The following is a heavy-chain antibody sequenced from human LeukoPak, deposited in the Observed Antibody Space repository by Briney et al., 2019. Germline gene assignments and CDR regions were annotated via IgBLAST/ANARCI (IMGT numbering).Heavy chain of an antibody. Sequence: GGSPRLSCAASGFTFSSYWMHWVRQAAGKGLVWVSRINSDGGGTTYADSVKGRFTISRDNAKNTLYLQMNSLRVDDTAVYYCAKDSNGPAFWGQGALVTVSS. CDR3: AKDSNGPAF. J-gene: IGHJ4*02. CDR1: GFTFSSYW. CDR2: INSDGGGT. D-gene: IGHD6-19*01. V-gene: IGHV3-74*01.